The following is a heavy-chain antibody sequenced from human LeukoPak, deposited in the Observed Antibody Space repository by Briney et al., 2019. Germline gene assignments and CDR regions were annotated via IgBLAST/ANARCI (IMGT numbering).Heavy chain of an antibody. CDR3: ARVRTVWRTVTTPTNTNWFDP. J-gene: IGHJ5*02. CDR1: GYTFTSYD. CDR2: MNPNSGNT. Sequence: GASVKVSCTASGYTFTSYDINWVRQATGQGLEWMGWMNPNSGNTGYAQKFQGRVTMTRNTSISTAYMELSSLRSEDTAVYYCARVRTVWRTVTTPTNTNWFDPWGQGTLVTVSS. D-gene: IGHD4-17*01. V-gene: IGHV1-8*01.